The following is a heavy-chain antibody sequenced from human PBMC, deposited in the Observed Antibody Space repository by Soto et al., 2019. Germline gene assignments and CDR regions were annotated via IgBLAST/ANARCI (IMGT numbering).Heavy chain of an antibody. J-gene: IGHJ4*02. V-gene: IGHV3-23*01. CDR3: AKEGYDYIWGSYPYAYYFDY. D-gene: IGHD3-16*01. CDR1: GFTFSSYA. Sequence: EVQLLESGGGLVQPGGSLRLSCAASGFTFSSYAMSWVRQAPGKGLEWVSAISGSGGSTYYADSVKGRFTISRDNSKNTLHLQMNSLRAEDTAVYYCAKEGYDYIWGSYPYAYYFDYWGQGTLVTVSS. CDR2: ISGSGGST.